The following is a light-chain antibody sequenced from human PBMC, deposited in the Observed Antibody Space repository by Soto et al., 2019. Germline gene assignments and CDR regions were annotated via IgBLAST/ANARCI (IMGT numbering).Light chain of an antibody. J-gene: IGKJ1*01. CDR2: GAS. V-gene: IGKV3-20*01. Sequence: EIVLTQSPGTLSLSPGERATLSCRASQSVSSSYLAWYQQKPGQAPRLLIYGASSRATGITDRFSGSGSATDFALPISRREPEDFAVYYCQQYDSSPLPFGQRTKV. CDR3: QQYDSSPLP. CDR1: QSVSSSY.